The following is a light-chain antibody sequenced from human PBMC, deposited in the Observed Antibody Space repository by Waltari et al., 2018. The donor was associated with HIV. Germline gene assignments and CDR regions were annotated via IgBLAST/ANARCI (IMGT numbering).Light chain of an antibody. CDR3: QSYDSGLSVV. CDR2: GDT. Sequence: QSVLTQPPSVSGAPGQRVTISCTGNSSNIGAGFDVHWYQKVPETAPKLLIYGDTNRPSGVPDRFSGSKSGTSASLAITGLQAEDEADYYCQSYDSGLSVVFGGGTKLTVL. J-gene: IGLJ3*02. CDR1: SSNIGAGFD. V-gene: IGLV1-40*01.